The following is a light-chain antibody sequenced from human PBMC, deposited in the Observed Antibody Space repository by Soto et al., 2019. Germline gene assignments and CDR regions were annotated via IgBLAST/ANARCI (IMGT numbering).Light chain of an antibody. CDR3: SEWDGSLSRWV. Sequence: QSVLTQPPSASGTPGQRVTISCSGSSSNIGSKYVYWYQQHPGTAPKLLMYRNDQRPSGVPDQFSASKSGTSASLAIGRHRYEEEADYYCSEWDGSLSRWVFGAGTKLTVL. V-gene: IGLV1-47*01. J-gene: IGLJ3*02. CDR1: SSNIGSKY. CDR2: RND.